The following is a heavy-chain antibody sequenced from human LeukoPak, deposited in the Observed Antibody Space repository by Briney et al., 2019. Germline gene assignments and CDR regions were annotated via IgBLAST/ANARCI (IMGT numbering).Heavy chain of an antibody. CDR1: GYSFTSYW. D-gene: IGHD1-26*01. CDR3: ARRLGSYFNWFDP. V-gene: IGHV5-51*01. J-gene: IGHJ5*02. CDR2: IYPGDSDT. Sequence: GESLKISCKGSGYSFTSYWIVWVRHMPGKSLECMGIIYPGDSDTRYSPSFQGQVTISADKYISTAYLQWRSLKASDTAMYYCARRLGSYFNWFDPWGQGTLVTVSS.